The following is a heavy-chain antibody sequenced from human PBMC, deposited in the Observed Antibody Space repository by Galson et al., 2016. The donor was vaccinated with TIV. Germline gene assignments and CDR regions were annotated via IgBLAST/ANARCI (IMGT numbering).Heavy chain of an antibody. J-gene: IGHJ3*02. D-gene: IGHD6-19*01. CDR1: GFTFSNYG. Sequence: SLRLSCAASGFTFSNYGMHWVRQAPGKGLEWVAVIWYDGSNKYYADSMKGRFTISRDNSKNTLYLQMNSLRAEDTAVYYCARGYSSGFLQVDAFDIWGQGKMVTVSS. CDR2: IWYDGSNK. V-gene: IGHV3-33*01. CDR3: ARGYSSGFLQVDAFDI.